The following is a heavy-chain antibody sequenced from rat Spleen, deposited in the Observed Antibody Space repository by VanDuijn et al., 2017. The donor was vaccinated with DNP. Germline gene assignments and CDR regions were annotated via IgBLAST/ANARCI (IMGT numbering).Heavy chain of an antibody. V-gene: IGHV5-7*01. CDR1: GVSFSRYY. J-gene: IGHJ2*01. CDR2: ISSSGNTI. CDR3: ATLDY. Sequence: EVQLVESGGGLVQPGRSLKLSCTASGVSFSRYYMAWVRQAPKKGLEWVASISSSGNTIYFQDSVKGRFTISRDNAKSTLYLQMDSLRSEDTATYYCATLDYWGQGVMVTVSS.